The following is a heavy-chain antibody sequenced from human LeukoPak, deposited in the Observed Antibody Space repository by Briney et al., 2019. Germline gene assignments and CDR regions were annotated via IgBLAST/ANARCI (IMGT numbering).Heavy chain of an antibody. CDR1: GDSISSSNCY. CDR3: ARDRSYCSGGSCYSYYYYYYMDV. D-gene: IGHD2-15*01. CDR2: IYTSGST. V-gene: IGHV4-61*02. J-gene: IGHJ6*03. Sequence: PSETLSLTCTVSGDSISSSNCYWSWIRQPAGNGLEWIGRIYTSGSTNYNPSLKSRVTMSVDTSKNQFSLKLSSVTAADTAVYYCARDRSYCSGGSCYSYYYYYYMDVWGKGTTVTISS.